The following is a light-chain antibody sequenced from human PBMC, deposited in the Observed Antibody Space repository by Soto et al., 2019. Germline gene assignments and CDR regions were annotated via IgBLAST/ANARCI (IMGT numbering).Light chain of an antibody. J-gene: IGLJ1*01. V-gene: IGLV2-14*01. CDR1: SSDIGDYNY. Sequence: VLTQPASVSGSPGQSITLSCTGTSSDIGDYNYVSWYQQHPGKAPKLMIYEVTNRPSGVSNRFSGSKSGNTASLTISGLQAEDEADYYCSSYTISSTYVFGTGTKVTVL. CDR3: SSYTISSTYV. CDR2: EVT.